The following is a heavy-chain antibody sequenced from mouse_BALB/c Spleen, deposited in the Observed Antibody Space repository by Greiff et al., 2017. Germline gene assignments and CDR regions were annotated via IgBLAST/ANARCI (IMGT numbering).Heavy chain of an antibody. CDR1: GYTFTSYT. Sequence: QVQLQQSAAELARPGASVKMSCKASGYTFTSYTMHWVKQRPGQGLEWIGYINPSSGYTEYNQKFKDKTTLTADKSSSTAYMQLSSLTSEDSAVYYCARGGYYGNSYAYAMDYWGQGTSVTVSS. V-gene: IGHV1-4*02. CDR3: ARGGYYGNSYAYAMDY. CDR2: INPSSGYT. D-gene: IGHD2-1*01. J-gene: IGHJ4*01.